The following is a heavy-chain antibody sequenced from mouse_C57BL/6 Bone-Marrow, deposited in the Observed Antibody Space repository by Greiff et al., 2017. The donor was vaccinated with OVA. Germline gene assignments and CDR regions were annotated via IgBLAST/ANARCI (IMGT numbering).Heavy chain of an antibody. CDR1: GYTFTDYE. CDR2: IDPETGGT. CDR3: PIYDGSY. Sequence: VHLVESGAELVRPGASVTLSCKASGYTFTDYEMHWVKQTPVHGLEWIGAIDPETGGTAYNQKFKGKAILTADKSSSTAYMELRSLTSEDSAVYYCPIYDGSYWGQGTTLTVSS. V-gene: IGHV1-15*01. D-gene: IGHD2-3*01. J-gene: IGHJ2*01.